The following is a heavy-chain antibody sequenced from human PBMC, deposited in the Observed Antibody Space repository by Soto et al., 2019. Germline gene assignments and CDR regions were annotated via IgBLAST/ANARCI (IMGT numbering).Heavy chain of an antibody. CDR2: ISGYNGQT. D-gene: IGHD3-16*01. V-gene: IGHV1-18*01. CDR3: ARDWRKELWVEGLTAMDV. CDR1: AYSSTSYG. J-gene: IGHJ6*02. Sequence: QVQLVQSGPEVRKPGAAGKVSCKVSAYSSTSYGVSWVRLAPGQGLEWMGWISGYNGQTNYAQKFRGRVTFSTDTSTTRAYRELRSLTSDDTATFYCARDWRKELWVEGLTAMDVWGQGTTVSVSS.